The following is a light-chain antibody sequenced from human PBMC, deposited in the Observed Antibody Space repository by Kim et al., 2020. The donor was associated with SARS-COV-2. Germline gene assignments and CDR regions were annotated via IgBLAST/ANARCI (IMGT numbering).Light chain of an antibody. CDR3: QQYYSTPYT. V-gene: IGKV4-1*01. J-gene: IGKJ2*01. CDR1: QSVLYSSNNKNY. Sequence: RATINCKSSQSVLYSSNNKNYVAWYQQKPGQPPKLLISWASTRESGVPDRFSGSGSGTDFTLTISSLQAEDVAVYYCQQYYSTPYTFGQGTKLEI. CDR2: WAS.